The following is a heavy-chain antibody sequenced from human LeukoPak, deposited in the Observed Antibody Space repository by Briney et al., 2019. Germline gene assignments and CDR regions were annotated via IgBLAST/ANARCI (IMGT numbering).Heavy chain of an antibody. D-gene: IGHD3-22*01. V-gene: IGHV3-23*01. J-gene: IGHJ4*02. CDR1: GFTFSRYA. Sequence: GASLRLSYAASGFTFSRYAMNSVRQAPGKGLEWVSGIITGGVYAYHADSVKGRFTISRDNSKNTLYLQMNSLRVEDTAVYYCAKDRLPLSSAYYYVPFEYWGQGTLVTVSS. CDR3: AKDRLPLSSAYYYVPFEY. CDR2: IITGGVYA.